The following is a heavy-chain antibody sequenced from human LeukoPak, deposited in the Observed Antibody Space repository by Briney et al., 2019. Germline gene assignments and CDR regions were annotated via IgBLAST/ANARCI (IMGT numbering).Heavy chain of an antibody. J-gene: IGHJ3*01. CDR1: GASITSYY. CDR2: MYYTGRS. CDR3: AGDYGGNSVDVFDV. V-gene: IGHV4-59*01. D-gene: IGHD4-23*01. Sequence: PSETLSLTCTVSGASITSYYWSWLRQSPGKGLEWIGHMYYTGRSDYNPSLTSRVTMSVDTSKSQFSLKLSSVTAADTAVYYCAGDYGGNSVDVFDVWGQGTMVTVSS.